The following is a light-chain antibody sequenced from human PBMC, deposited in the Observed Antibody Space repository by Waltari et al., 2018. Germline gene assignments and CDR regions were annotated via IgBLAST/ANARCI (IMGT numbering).Light chain of an antibody. J-gene: IGLJ2*01. CDR3: QSYDTSLSVV. CDR2: GTS. Sequence: QSVLTQPPSVSGAPGQRVSISCTGSGSNLGAGYDVHWYQQHPGKAPKLLIYGTSLRPPGAPDRCFGSQAGTSASLAITALQAEDEAEYYCQSYDTSLSVVFGGGTKLTVL. V-gene: IGLV1-40*01. CDR1: GSNLGAGYD.